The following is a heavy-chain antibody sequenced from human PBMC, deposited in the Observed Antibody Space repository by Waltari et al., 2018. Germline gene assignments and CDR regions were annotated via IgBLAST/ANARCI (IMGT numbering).Heavy chain of an antibody. CDR1: GGSISSGRYY. Sequence: QVQLQESGPELVKPSQTLSLTCPVPGGSISSGRYYWRWIRQPAGKGLEWIGRIYTSGSTNYNPSLKSRVTISVDTSKNQFSLKLSSVTAADTAVYYCARGLTHYDSSGYVDYWGQGTLVTVSS. CDR2: IYTSGST. D-gene: IGHD3-22*01. V-gene: IGHV4-61*02. CDR3: ARGLTHYDSSGYVDY. J-gene: IGHJ4*02.